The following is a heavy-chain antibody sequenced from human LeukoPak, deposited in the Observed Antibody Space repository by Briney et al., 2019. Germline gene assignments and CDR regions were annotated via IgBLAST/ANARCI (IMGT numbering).Heavy chain of an antibody. V-gene: IGHV3-23*01. Sequence: GGSLRLSCAASGFTFSSYAMTWVRQAPGKGLEWVSAISGSGDSTYYADSVKGLFTISRDNSKNTLYLQMNRLRAEDTAVYYRAKDPYSSGPYNWFDPWGQGTLVTVSS. CDR1: GFTFSSYA. D-gene: IGHD6-19*01. CDR3: AKDPYSSGPYNWFDP. CDR2: ISGSGDST. J-gene: IGHJ5*02.